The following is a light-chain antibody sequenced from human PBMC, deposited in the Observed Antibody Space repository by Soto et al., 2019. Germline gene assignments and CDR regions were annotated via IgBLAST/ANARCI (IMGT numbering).Light chain of an antibody. CDR3: LQKYFYPFT. V-gene: IGKV1-6*01. Sequence: AIPMTQSPSSLSASVGDRVTITCRASQGIRNDLDWFQQKPGKAPKLLIYAASNLQSGVPARFSGSGSGTDFTLTISSLQPEDFATYYCLQKYFYPFTVGPGTKVDIK. CDR2: AAS. CDR1: QGIRND. J-gene: IGKJ3*01.